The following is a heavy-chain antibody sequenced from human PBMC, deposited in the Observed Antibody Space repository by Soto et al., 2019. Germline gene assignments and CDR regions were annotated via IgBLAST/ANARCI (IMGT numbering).Heavy chain of an antibody. J-gene: IGHJ4*02. V-gene: IGHV3-30*03. D-gene: IGHD2-15*01. CDR3: AGGQYYFDS. CDR2: ISYDGSNK. Sequence: QVQLVESGGGVVQPGRSLRLSCAASGFPFSSYGMHWVRQAPGKGLEWVAHISYDGSNKHYTDSVKGRFTISRDNSKNMWYLQMSSLRAEDTAVYYCAGGQYYFDSCGQGTRVSVSS. CDR1: GFPFSSYG.